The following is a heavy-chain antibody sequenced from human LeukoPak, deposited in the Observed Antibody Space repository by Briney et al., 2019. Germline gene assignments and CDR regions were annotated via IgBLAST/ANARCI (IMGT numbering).Heavy chain of an antibody. V-gene: IGHV3-33*06. CDR3: AKDAQRGFDYSNSLEY. CDR2: IWSDGSNK. D-gene: IGHD4-11*01. Sequence: ERSLRLSCIASGFTFSHYGFHWVRQAPGKGLEWVAVIWSDGSNKYYGDSVKGRFIIYRDDSQNTVYLQMNSLRAEDTAVYHCAKDAQRGFDYSNSLEYWGQGSLVTVSS. J-gene: IGHJ4*02. CDR1: GFTFSHYG.